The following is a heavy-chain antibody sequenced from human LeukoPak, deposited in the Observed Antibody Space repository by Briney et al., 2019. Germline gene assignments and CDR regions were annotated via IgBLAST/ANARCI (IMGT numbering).Heavy chain of an antibody. CDR2: IDTSSTTK. D-gene: IGHD6-6*01. Sequence: GGSLRLSCAASGFSFSSSGMNWVRQAPGKGLEWVSYIDTSSTTKNYADSVKGRFTISRDNAKNSLYLQMNSLRAEDTAVYYCARVASLAAYFDYWGQGTLVTVSS. CDR1: GFSFSSSG. CDR3: ARVASLAAYFDY. J-gene: IGHJ4*02. V-gene: IGHV3-48*01.